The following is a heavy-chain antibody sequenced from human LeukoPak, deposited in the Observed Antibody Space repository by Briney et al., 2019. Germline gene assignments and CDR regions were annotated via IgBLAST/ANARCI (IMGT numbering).Heavy chain of an antibody. V-gene: IGHV4-4*08. CDR1: GGSVTSDS. Sequence: PSETLSLTCTVSGGSVTSDSLNWIRQTPGKGLEWIGYIYNTGSSNYNPALKNRVTMSLDKSKNQLSLKLTAVTAADTAVYYCARLGKLNLVQGVFWYFDLWGRGTLVTVSS. J-gene: IGHJ2*01. D-gene: IGHD3-10*01. CDR3: ARLGKLNLVQGVFWYFDL. CDR2: IYNTGSS.